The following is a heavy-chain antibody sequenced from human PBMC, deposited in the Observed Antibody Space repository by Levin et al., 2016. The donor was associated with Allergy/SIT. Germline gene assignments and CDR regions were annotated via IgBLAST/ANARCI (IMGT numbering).Heavy chain of an antibody. CDR2: ISSSSSTI. CDR1: GFTFSSYS. CDR3: ARDPTVTRLHYYYYYGMDV. V-gene: IGHV3-48*01. Sequence: GESLKISCAASGFTFSSYSMNWVRQAPGKGLEWVSYISSSSSTIYYADSVKGRFTISRDNAKNSLYLQMNSLRAEDTAVYYCARDPTVTRLHYYYYYGMDVWGQGTTVTVSS. D-gene: IGHD4-11*01. J-gene: IGHJ6*02.